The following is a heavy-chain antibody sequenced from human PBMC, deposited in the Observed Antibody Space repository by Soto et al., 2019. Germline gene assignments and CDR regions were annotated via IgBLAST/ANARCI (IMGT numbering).Heavy chain of an antibody. CDR2: ISYDGSNK. V-gene: IGHV3-30*18. D-gene: IGHD3-10*01. CDR3: AKDRVVIWFGRGMDV. J-gene: IGHJ6*02. CDR1: GFTFSSYG. Sequence: QVQLVESGGGVVQPGRSLRLSCAASGFTFSSYGMHWVRQAPGKGLEWVAVISYDGSNKYYADSVKGRFTISRDNSKNTLYLQMNSLRAEDTAVYYCAKDRVVIWFGRGMDVWGQGTTVTVSS.